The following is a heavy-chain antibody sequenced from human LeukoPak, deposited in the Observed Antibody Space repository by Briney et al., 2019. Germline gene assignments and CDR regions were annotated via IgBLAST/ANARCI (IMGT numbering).Heavy chain of an antibody. Sequence: PGGSLRLSCAASGFTFRSYWMSWVRQAPGKGLEWVANIKQAGSEKYYVDSVKGRFTISRDNAKNSLYLQMNSLRAEDTAVYYCARGRGWALHYFDYWGQGTLVTASS. J-gene: IGHJ4*02. V-gene: IGHV3-7*04. CDR2: IKQAGSEK. CDR3: ARGRGWALHYFDY. CDR1: GFTFRSYW. D-gene: IGHD2-15*01.